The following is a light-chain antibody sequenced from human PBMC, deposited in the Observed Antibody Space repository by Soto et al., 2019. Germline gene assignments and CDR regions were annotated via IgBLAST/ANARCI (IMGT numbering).Light chain of an antibody. V-gene: IGLV3-1*01. CDR1: KLGNKY. CDR2: QDN. Sequence: SCELTQPPSVSVSPGQTASITCSGHKLGNKYACWYQQKPGQSPVLVIYQDNKRPSGIPERFSASNSGDTATLTISGTQAMDEADYFCQAWDSSTAVFGGSTQLTVL. J-gene: IGLJ7*01. CDR3: QAWDSSTAV.